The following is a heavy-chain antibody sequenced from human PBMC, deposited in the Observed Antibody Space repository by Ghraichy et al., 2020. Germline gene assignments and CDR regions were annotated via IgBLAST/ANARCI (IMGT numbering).Heavy chain of an antibody. CDR3: ARLGSSGSSVRGSDY. V-gene: IGHV5-51*01. CDR1: GYSFTSNW. D-gene: IGHD1-26*01. CDR2: IYPGDSDT. J-gene: IGHJ4*02. Sequence: GESLNISCKGSGYSFTSNWIGWVRQMPGKGLEWMGIIYPGDSDTRYSPSFQGQVTISADKSINTAYLQWSSLKASDTAMYYCARLGSSGSSVRGSDYWGQGTLVTVSS.